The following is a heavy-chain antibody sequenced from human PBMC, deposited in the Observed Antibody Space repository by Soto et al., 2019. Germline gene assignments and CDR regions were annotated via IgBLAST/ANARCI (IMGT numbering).Heavy chain of an antibody. CDR2: IIPISGTA. J-gene: IGHJ6*02. Sequence: QVQLVQSGAEVKKPGSSVKVSCKASGGTFSSYAISWVRQAPGQGLEWMGGIIPISGTANYAQKFQGRVTITADESTIPAYMELSSLRSEDTAVYYCARSQGSSTSLEIYYYYYYGMDVWGQGTTVTVSS. CDR1: GGTFSSYA. D-gene: IGHD2-2*01. V-gene: IGHV1-69*01. CDR3: ARSQGSSTSLEIYYYYYYGMDV.